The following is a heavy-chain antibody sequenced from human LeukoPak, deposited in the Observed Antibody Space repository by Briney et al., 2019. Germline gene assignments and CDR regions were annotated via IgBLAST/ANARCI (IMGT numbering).Heavy chain of an antibody. V-gene: IGHV3-74*01. Sequence: GGSLRLSCAASGFTFSNYWMHWVRQAPGKGLVWVSRINSDGGSTKYADSVKGRFTISRDNSKNTLYLQMNSLRAEDTAVYYCAKILPDTVTADYWGQGTLVTVSS. CDR1: GFTFSNYW. CDR3: AKILPDTVTADY. D-gene: IGHD4-11*01. CDR2: INSDGGST. J-gene: IGHJ4*02.